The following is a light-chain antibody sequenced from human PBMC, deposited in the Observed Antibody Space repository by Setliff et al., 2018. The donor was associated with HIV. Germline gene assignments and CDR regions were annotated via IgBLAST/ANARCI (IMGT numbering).Light chain of an antibody. CDR3: CSYGGPSTFYV. CDR2: DVN. CDR1: STDVGGYDS. V-gene: IGLV2-11*01. Sequence: QSALAQPRSVSGSPGQSVTISCTTTSTDVGGYDSVSWYQQLPGKAPKLMIYDVNKQPSGIPDRFSGSKSGNTASLTISGLQAADEADYYCCSYGGPSTFYVFGTGTKVTVL. J-gene: IGLJ1*01.